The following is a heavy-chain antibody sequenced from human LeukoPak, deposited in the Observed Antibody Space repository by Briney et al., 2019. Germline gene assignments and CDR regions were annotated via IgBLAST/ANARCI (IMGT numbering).Heavy chain of an antibody. CDR2: INPSGGST. Sequence: ASVKVSCKASGYTFTSYYMHWVRQAPGQGLEWMGIINPSGGSTTYAQKFHGRVTMTRDTSTSTVYMELSNPRSEDTAVYYCARGRLWEVLDAFDMWGQGTMVTVSS. D-gene: IGHD1-26*01. CDR1: GYTFTSYY. J-gene: IGHJ3*02. V-gene: IGHV1-46*03. CDR3: ARGRLWEVLDAFDM.